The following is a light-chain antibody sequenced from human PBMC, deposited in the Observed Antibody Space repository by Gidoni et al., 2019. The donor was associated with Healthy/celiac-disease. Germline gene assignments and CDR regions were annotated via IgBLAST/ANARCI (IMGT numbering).Light chain of an antibody. Sequence: DSQMTQSPSSLSASVVDRVTITRRACKCISRYLTWYQQKPGKAPKLLIYASSSLHSGVPSSFCDSCSRTYFTLTISSLQPACFATFYCQQSYSTPQTFGQGTKLEIK. V-gene: IGKV1-39*01. J-gene: IGKJ2*01. CDR1: KCISRY. CDR2: ASS. CDR3: QQSYSTPQT.